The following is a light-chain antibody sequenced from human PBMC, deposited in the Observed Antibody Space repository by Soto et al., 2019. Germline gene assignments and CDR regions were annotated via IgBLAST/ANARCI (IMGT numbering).Light chain of an antibody. CDR3: SSYTSSSTPGYV. J-gene: IGLJ1*01. V-gene: IGLV2-14*01. CDR1: SSDVGGYNY. Sequence: QSVLTQPASVSGSPGQSITISCTGTSSDVGGYNYVSWYQQHPGKAPKLMIYDVSNRPSGVSNRFSGSKSGNTASLTISGHQAEDEADYYCSSYTSSSTPGYVFGTGTKVTVL. CDR2: DVS.